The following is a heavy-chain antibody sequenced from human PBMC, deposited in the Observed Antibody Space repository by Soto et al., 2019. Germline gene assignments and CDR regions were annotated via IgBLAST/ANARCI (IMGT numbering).Heavy chain of an antibody. CDR3: AVGELSLSLDY. CDR2: IYYSGST. J-gene: IGHJ4*02. CDR1: GGSISSGGYY. Sequence: TLSLTCTVSGGSISSGGYYWSWIRHHPGKGLEWIGYIYYSGSTYYNPSLKSRVTISVDTSKNQFSLKLSSVTAADTAVYYCAVGELSLSLDYWGQGTLVTVSS. V-gene: IGHV4-31*03. D-gene: IGHD3-16*02.